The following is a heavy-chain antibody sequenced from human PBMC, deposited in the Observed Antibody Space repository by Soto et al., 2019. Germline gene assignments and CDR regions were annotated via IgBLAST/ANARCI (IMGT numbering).Heavy chain of an antibody. D-gene: IGHD2-15*01. J-gene: IGHJ6*02. CDR1: GFTFSAYS. Sequence: GGSLRLSWAASGFTFSAYSMHWVRQAPGKGLEYVSAITSVGISTYYANSVKGRFTISRDNSKNTLYLQMGSLRAEDMAVYYCARDVGGPFPSIMGICGQGTTVTVS. CDR2: ITSVGIST. CDR3: ARDVGGPFPSIMGI. V-gene: IGHV3-64*01.